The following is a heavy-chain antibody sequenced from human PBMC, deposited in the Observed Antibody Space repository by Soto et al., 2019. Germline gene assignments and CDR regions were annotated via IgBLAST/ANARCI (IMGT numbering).Heavy chain of an antibody. CDR1: GFTFSSYA. D-gene: IGHD3-16*01. V-gene: IGHV3-30-3*01. J-gene: IGHJ4*02. CDR3: ARGGQEQTGGYYFDY. Sequence: GGSLRLSCAASGFTFSSYAMHWVRQAPGKGLEWVAVISYDGSNKYYADSVKGRFTISRDNSKNTLYLQMNSLRAEDTAVYYCARGGQEQTGGYYFDYWGQGTLVTVSS. CDR2: ISYDGSNK.